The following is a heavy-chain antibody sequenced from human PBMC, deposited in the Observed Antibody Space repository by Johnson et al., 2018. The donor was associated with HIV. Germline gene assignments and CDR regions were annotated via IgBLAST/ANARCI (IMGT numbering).Heavy chain of an antibody. Sequence: VQLVESGGGLVQPGGSLRLSCAASGFTFSCSAMSWVRQAPGKGLEWLSSITGSGSNTYYADSVEGRFTISRDNPKNPLYLKMNSLRAEDTAVYYCAKLETRQQLLGAFDIWGQGTMGTVSS. CDR3: AKLETRQQLLGAFDI. CDR1: GFTFSCSA. J-gene: IGHJ3*02. V-gene: IGHV3-23*04. CDR2: ITGSGSNT. D-gene: IGHD6-13*01.